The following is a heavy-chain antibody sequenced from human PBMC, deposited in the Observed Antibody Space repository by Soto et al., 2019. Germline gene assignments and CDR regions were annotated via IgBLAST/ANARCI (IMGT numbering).Heavy chain of an antibody. V-gene: IGHV4-39*01. D-gene: IGHD3-10*01. CDR1: GGSISSSSYC. CDR2: LCNSGST. Sequence: SETLSLTCTVSGGSISSSSYCWGWIRQPPGKGLEWIGDLCNSGSTYYNPSLKSRVTISVDMSKNQFSLELTSVTAADTAVYYCARIKKSLDYYYCSGSYYSAPLHYFDYWGQGTLVTVSS. CDR3: ARIKKSLDYYYCSGSYYSAPLHYFDY. J-gene: IGHJ4*02.